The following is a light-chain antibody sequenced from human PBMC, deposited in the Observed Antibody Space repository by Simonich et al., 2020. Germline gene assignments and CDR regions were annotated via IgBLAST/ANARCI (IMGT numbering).Light chain of an antibody. CDR1: CSNIGSNT. CDR3: AAWEDSLNGWV. V-gene: IGLV1-44*01. Sequence: QSVLTQPPSASGTPGQCVPISCSGNCSNIGSNTVNCDPQLPGTAPKLLIYIKNQRPSGVPVRFPGSKSDTLASLTISGLQSEDEADYYCAAWEDSLNGWVFGGGTKLTVL. CDR2: IKN. J-gene: IGLJ3*02.